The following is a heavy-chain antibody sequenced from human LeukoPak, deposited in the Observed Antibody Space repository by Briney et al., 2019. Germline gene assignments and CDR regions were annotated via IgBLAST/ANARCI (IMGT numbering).Heavy chain of an antibody. D-gene: IGHD5-12*01. J-gene: IGHJ4*02. CDR3: ARGNSGYDFAY. CDR1: GSTFDDYG. CDR2: INRNGGST. Sequence: PGGSLRLSCAASGSTFDDYGMSWVRQAPGKGLEWVSGINRNGGSTAYADSVKGRFTLSRAHAKNSLYLQMNSLRAEDTALYYCARGNSGYDFAYWGQGTLVTVSS. V-gene: IGHV3-20*04.